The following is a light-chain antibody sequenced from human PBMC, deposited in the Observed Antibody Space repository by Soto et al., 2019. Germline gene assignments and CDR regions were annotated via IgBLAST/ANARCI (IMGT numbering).Light chain of an antibody. CDR2: EVI. V-gene: IGLV2-8*01. CDR1: SSDVGGYNS. Sequence: QSALTQPPSASGSPGQSVTISCTGTSSDVGGYNSVSWYQQHPGKAPKLMIYEVIKRPSGVPDRFSGSKSGNTASLTVSGLQAEDEADYYCTSYTASNNYVFGTGTKLTVL. J-gene: IGLJ1*01. CDR3: TSYTASNNYV.